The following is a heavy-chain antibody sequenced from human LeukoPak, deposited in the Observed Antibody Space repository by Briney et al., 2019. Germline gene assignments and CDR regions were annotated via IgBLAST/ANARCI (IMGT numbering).Heavy chain of an antibody. CDR3: ATDYGGHYYYGMDV. J-gene: IGHJ6*02. CDR1: GYIFTSYG. Sequence: ASMKVSCKASGYIFTSYGISWVRQAPGQGLEWMGWISAYKGNTNYAQKLQGRVTMTTGTSTSTAHMELRSLRSDDTAVYYCATDYGGHYYYGMDVWGQGTTVTVSS. V-gene: IGHV1-18*01. CDR2: ISAYKGNT. D-gene: IGHD4-23*01.